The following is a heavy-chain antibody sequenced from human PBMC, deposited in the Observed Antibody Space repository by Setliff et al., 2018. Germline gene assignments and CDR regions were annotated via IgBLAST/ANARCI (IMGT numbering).Heavy chain of an antibody. CDR3: AGRNSDGGPEYFQH. J-gene: IGHJ1*01. CDR1: GGSINNYY. V-gene: IGHV4-4*07. D-gene: IGHD1-26*01. Sequence: SETLSLTCTVSGGSINNYYWSWIRQPAGKGLEWIGRVYRNVGTNFNPSLKSRVTMSVXXXKNQIXXXXXXXTAADTAVDYCAGRNSDGGPEYFQHWGQGALVTVSS. CDR2: VYRNVGT.